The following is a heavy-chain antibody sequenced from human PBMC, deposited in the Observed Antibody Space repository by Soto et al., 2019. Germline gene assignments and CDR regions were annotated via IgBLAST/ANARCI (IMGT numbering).Heavy chain of an antibody. D-gene: IGHD2-15*01. V-gene: IGHV3-23*01. CDR3: AKRRGAGGHFDY. CDR1: GSTFTSYA. J-gene: IGHJ4*02. Sequence: GGSLRLSCAASGSTFTSYAMGWVRQAPGKGLEWVSVVSSGGSTYYADSVTGRFTVSRDNSKNTLSLQMNSLRAEDTAVYYCAKRRGAGGHFDYWGQGALVTVSS. CDR2: VSSGGST.